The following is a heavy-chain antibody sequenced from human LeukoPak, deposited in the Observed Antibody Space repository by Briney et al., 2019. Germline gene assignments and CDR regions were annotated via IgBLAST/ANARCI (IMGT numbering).Heavy chain of an antibody. CDR2: IGSTDI. D-gene: IGHD3-9*01. CDR1: GFTFNICA. V-gene: IGHV3-23*01. CDR3: AKASRGDILTGYYIYYFDY. Sequence: GGSLRLSCAASGFTFNICAMSWLRQAPGKGLEWVSSIGSTDIYYADSVKGRFTVSRDNSKNTLYLQMNSLRAEDTAVYYCAKASRGDILTGYYIYYFDYWGQGTLVTVSS. J-gene: IGHJ4*02.